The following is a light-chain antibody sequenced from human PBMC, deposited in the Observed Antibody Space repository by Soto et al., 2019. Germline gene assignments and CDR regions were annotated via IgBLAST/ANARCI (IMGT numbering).Light chain of an antibody. CDR3: QQYSDWPPAYT. V-gene: IGKV3-15*01. CDR2: GVS. CDR1: QSVGTK. J-gene: IGKJ2*01. Sequence: EIVLTQSPATLSVSPGEGATLSCRASQSVGTKLAWYQQKPGQAPRLLIFGVSTRAIGVPARFSGSGSATDFSLTISSVESEDFAVYYCQQYSDWPPAYTFGQGTQLEIK.